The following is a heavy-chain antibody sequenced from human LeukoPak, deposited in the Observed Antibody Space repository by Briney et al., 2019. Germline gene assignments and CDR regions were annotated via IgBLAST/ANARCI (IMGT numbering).Heavy chain of an antibody. J-gene: IGHJ4*02. D-gene: IGHD5-12*01. CDR2: ILYSGTT. CDR1: GGSISSYY. Sequence: SETLSLTCTVSGGSISSYYWSWIRQPPGKGLEWIGYILYSGTTNSNPSLKSRVTISVDTSKNQISLKLGSVTAADTAVYYCARMGGYSGYATHWGQGTLVTVSS. V-gene: IGHV4-59*08. CDR3: ARMGGYSGYATH.